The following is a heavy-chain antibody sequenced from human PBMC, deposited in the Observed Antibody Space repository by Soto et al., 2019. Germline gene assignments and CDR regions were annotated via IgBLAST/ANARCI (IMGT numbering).Heavy chain of an antibody. CDR3: AREGQWLENDAFDI. J-gene: IGHJ3*02. V-gene: IGHV1-69*06. Sequence: QVQLVQSGAEVKKPGSSVKVSCKASGGTFSSYAISWVRQAPGQGLEWMGGIIPIFGTANYAQKFQGRVTINADKSTSTAYMELSSLRSEDTAVYYCAREGQWLENDAFDIWGQGTMVTASS. D-gene: IGHD6-19*01. CDR2: IIPIFGTA. CDR1: GGTFSSYA.